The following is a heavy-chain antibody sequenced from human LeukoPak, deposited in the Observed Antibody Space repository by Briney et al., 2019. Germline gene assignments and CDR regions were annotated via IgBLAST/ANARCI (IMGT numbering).Heavy chain of an antibody. CDR3: ARVSPFDY. CDR1: GFTVSSKY. V-gene: IGHV3-66*01. Sequence: QTGGSLRLSCVVSGFTVSSKYMSWVRQAPGKGLEWLSVFYSGGSTYCADSVNGRFTMSRDTSKNTLYLQMNGLRVGDTAVYYCARVSPFDYWGQGTQVTVSS. J-gene: IGHJ4*02. CDR2: FYSGGST.